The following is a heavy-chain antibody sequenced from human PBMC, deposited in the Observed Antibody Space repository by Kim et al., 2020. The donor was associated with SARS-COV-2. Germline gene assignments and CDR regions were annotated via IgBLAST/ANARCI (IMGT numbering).Heavy chain of an antibody. Sequence: SETLSLTCTVSGGSISSGSYYWSWIRQPAGKGLEWIGRIYTSGSTNYNPSLKSRVTISVDTSKNQFSLKLSSVTAADTAVYYCARVRIAAAGTGNLYGMDVWGQGTTVTVSS. J-gene: IGHJ6*02. CDR3: ARVRIAAAGTGNLYGMDV. D-gene: IGHD6-13*01. CDR1: GGSISSGSYY. CDR2: IYTSGST. V-gene: IGHV4-61*02.